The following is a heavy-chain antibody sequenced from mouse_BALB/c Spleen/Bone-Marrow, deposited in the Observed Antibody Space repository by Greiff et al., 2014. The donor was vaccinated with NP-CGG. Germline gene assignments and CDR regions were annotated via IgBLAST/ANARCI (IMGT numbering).Heavy chain of an antibody. D-gene: IGHD1-2*01. V-gene: IGHV1-54*01. CDR3: ARRITTARAMDY. CDR1: GYAFTNYL. J-gene: IGHJ4*01. CDR2: IDPGSGGT. Sequence: VQLQQSGAELVGPGTSVKVSCKASGYAFTNYLIEWVKQRPGQGLEWIGVIDPGSGGTNYNEKFKGKATLTADKSSSTAYMQLSSLTSDDSAVYFCARRITTARAMDYWGQGTSVTVSS.